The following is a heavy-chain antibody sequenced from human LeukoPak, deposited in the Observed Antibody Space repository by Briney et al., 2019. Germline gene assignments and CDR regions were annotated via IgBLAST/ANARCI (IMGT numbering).Heavy chain of an antibody. V-gene: IGHV1-69*04. CDR1: GGTFSSYA. CDR2: IIPILGIA. CDR3: ARDAVTRLGGDYYYYGMDV. D-gene: IGHD3-16*01. J-gene: IGHJ6*02. Sequence: SVKVSCKASGGTFSSYAISWVRQAPGRGLEWMGRIIPILGIAKYAQKFQGRVTITADKSTSTAYMELSSLRSEDTAVYYCARDAVTRLGGDYYYYGMDVWGQGTTVTVSS.